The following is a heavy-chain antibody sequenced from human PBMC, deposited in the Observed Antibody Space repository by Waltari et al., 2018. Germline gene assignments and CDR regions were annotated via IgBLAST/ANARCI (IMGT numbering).Heavy chain of an antibody. D-gene: IGHD5-18*01. Sequence: EVQLVESGGGLVQPGGSLRLSCAASGFNFSSYEMNWVRPAPGKGLEWVSYISSSGSTIYYADSVKGRFTISRDNAKNSLYLQMNSLRAEDTAVYYCARDRPSIQLWTYSFDYWGQGTLVTVSS. CDR3: ARDRPSIQLWTYSFDY. CDR2: ISSSGSTI. V-gene: IGHV3-48*03. CDR1: GFNFSSYE. J-gene: IGHJ4*02.